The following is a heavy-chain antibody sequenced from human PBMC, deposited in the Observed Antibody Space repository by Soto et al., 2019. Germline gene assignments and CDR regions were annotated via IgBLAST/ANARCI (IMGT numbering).Heavy chain of an antibody. CDR3: AKDIEYKGQYGMDV. V-gene: IGHV3-30*18. CDR1: GFTFSSYG. Sequence: SGGSLRLSCAASGFTFSSYGMHWVRQAPGKGLEWVAVISYDGSNKYYADSVKGRFTISRDNSKNTLYLQMNSLRAEDTAVYYCAKDIEYKGQYGMDVWGQGTTVTVSS. D-gene: IGHD6-6*01. J-gene: IGHJ6*02. CDR2: ISYDGSNK.